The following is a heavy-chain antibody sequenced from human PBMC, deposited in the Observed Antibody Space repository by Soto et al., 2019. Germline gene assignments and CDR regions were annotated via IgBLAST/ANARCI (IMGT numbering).Heavy chain of an antibody. CDR2: IRSKPNNYAT. J-gene: IGHJ4*02. CDR1: GFTFSGCA. V-gene: IGHV3-73*01. D-gene: IGHD6-19*01. Sequence: LRLSCAASGFTFSGCAMHWVRQASGKGLEWLGRIRSKPNNYATEYAASVQGRFTISRDDSKNTAYLEMNSLKTEDTAVYYCTRWAYSYGWYFDYWGQGALVTVSS. CDR3: TRWAYSYGWYFDY.